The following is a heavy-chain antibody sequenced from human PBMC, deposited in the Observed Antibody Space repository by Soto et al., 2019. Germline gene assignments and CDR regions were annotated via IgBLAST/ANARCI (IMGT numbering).Heavy chain of an antibody. CDR3: AKRGSGSQFDY. J-gene: IGHJ4*02. CDR2: ISGSGGST. D-gene: IGHD1-26*01. V-gene: IGHV3-23*01. CDR1: GFTFSSYA. Sequence: EVQLLESGGGLVQPGGSLRLSCAASGFTFSSYAMSWVRQAPGKWLDWVSVISGSGGSTYYADSVKARFTISRDNSKNTLYLRMNSLRAEDTAVHYCAKRGSGSQFDYWGQGTLVTVSS.